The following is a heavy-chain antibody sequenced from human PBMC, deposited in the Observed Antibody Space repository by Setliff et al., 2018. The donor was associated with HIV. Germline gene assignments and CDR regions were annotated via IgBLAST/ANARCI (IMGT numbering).Heavy chain of an antibody. CDR3: ARRRKFGAAAAGPMDY. J-gene: IGHJ4*01. D-gene: IGHD6-13*01. Sequence: PSETLSLTCSVSGVSINRTDHYWGWIRQPPGKGLQWIGNVYYSGSTYYTPSFRGRVTISVDSSKNQFSLKLTSVTAADTAIYFCARRRKFGAAAAGPMDYWGQGTLVTVSS. CDR1: GVSINRTDHY. V-gene: IGHV4-39*01. CDR2: VYYSGST.